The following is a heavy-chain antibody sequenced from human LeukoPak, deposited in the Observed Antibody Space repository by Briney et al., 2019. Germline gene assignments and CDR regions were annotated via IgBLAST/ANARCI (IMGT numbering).Heavy chain of an antibody. V-gene: IGHV3-66*01. CDR3: ARGALGAAGRLDY. CDR2: IYSGGTT. D-gene: IGHD6-13*01. CDR1: GFTFGSYA. J-gene: IGHJ4*02. Sequence: GGSLRLSCAASGFTFGSYAMSWVRQAPGKGLEWVSVIYSGGTTYYADSVKGRFTISRDNSKNTLYLQLNSLRVEDTAVYYCARGALGAAGRLDYWGQGTLVTVSS.